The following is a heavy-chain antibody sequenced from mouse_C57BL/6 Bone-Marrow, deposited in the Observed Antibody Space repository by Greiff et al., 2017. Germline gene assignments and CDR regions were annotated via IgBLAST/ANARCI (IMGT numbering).Heavy chain of an antibody. D-gene: IGHD1-1*01. CDR2: IYPGDGDT. Sequence: VKLQQSGAELVKPGASVKISCKASGYAFSSYWMNWVKQRPGKGLEWIGQIYPGDGDTNYNGKFKGKATLTADKSSSTAYMQLSSLTSEDSAVYFCARAVYGSSSYWYFDVWGTGTTVTVSS. CDR1: GYAFSSYW. V-gene: IGHV1-80*01. J-gene: IGHJ1*03. CDR3: ARAVYGSSSYWYFDV.